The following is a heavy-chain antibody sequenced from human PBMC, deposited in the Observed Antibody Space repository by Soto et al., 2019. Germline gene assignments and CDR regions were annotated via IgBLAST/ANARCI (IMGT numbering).Heavy chain of an antibody. D-gene: IGHD3-22*01. J-gene: IGHJ4*02. CDR2: ISGSGGDT. Sequence: EVQLLESGGGLVQPGGSLRLSCAASGFTFSSYAMTWVRQAPGKGLEWVSSISGSGGDTYYADSVKGRFTISRDISKNILYLQMNSLRAEDTAVYYCATDFSSGYYAFDYWGQGTLVTVSS. V-gene: IGHV3-23*01. CDR3: ATDFSSGYYAFDY. CDR1: GFTFSSYA.